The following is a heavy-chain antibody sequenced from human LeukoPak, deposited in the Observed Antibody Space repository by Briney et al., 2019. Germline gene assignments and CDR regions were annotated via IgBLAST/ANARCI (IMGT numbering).Heavy chain of an antibody. CDR1: GFTFSSYG. J-gene: IGHJ5*02. D-gene: IGHD6-19*01. CDR2: ISSSGSTV. CDR3: ARGPSVGSGWSPDL. V-gene: IGHV3-48*04. Sequence: PGGSLRLSCAASGFTFSSYGMHWVRQAPEKGLEWVSYISSSGSTVYYADSVKGRFTISRDNAKNSLYLQMNSLRAEDTALYYCARGPSVGSGWSPDLWGQGTLVTVSS.